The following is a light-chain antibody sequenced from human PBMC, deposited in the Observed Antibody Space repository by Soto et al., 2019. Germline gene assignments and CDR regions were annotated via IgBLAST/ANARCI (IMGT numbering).Light chain of an antibody. V-gene: IGKV3-20*01. Sequence: EIVLPQSLGTMSLSPGAGSTLSCRASQSVSSSYLAWYQQKPGQATRLLIYGASSRATGIPDRFSGSGSGTDFTLNISRLEPEVFAVYYCQQYGSSPRTFGQGTKVDI. CDR1: QSVSSSY. CDR3: QQYGSSPRT. J-gene: IGKJ1*01. CDR2: GAS.